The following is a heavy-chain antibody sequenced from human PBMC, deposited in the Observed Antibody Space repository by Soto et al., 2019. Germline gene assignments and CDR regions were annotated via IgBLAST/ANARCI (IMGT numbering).Heavy chain of an antibody. Sequence: SETLSLTCAVYGGSFSGYYWSWIRQPPGKGQEWIGEINHSGSTKYNPSLKSRVTISVDTSKNQFSLKLSSVTAADTAVYYCARRYSSSRTYYYYYYMDVWGKGTTVTVSS. CDR3: ARRYSSSRTYYYYYYMDV. J-gene: IGHJ6*03. CDR1: GGSFSGYY. V-gene: IGHV4-34*01. D-gene: IGHD6-6*01. CDR2: INHSGST.